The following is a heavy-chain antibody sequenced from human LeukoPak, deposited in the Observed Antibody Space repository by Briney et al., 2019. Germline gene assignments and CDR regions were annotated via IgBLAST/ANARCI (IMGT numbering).Heavy chain of an antibody. J-gene: IGHJ3*02. V-gene: IGHV4-39*01. CDR2: IYYSGST. Sequence: KPSETLSLTCTVSGGSISSSSYYWGWIRQPPGKGLEWIGSIYYSGSTYYNPSLKSRVTISVDTSKNQFSLKLSSVTAADTAVYYCARRTVVPKNTYAFDIWGQGTMVTVSS. CDR1: GGSISSSSYY. CDR3: ARRTVVPKNTYAFDI. D-gene: IGHD4-23*01.